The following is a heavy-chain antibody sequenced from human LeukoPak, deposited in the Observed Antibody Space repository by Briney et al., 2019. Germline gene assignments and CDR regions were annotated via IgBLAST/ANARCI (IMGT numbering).Heavy chain of an antibody. Sequence: GGSLRLSCAASGFTFNSYAMDGVRQAPGKGLEWVSAISGSGCSTYYADSVKGRFTISRDNSKNTLYLQVNSLRAEDTAVYYCAKDKDYYDSSGNFGNPTVFDYWGQGTLVTVSS. V-gene: IGHV3-23*01. D-gene: IGHD3-22*01. CDR3: AKDKDYYDSSGNFGNPTVFDY. J-gene: IGHJ4*02. CDR1: GFTFNSYA. CDR2: ISGSGCST.